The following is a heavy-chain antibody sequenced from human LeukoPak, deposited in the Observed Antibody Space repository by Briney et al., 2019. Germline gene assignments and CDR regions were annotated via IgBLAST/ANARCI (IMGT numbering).Heavy chain of an antibody. J-gene: IGHJ4*02. V-gene: IGHV3-23*01. CDR1: GFTFSSYA. CDR3: ARITAAAFRYYFDY. D-gene: IGHD6-13*01. Sequence: GGSLRLSCAASGFTFSSYAMSWVRQAPGKGLEWVSAISGSGGSTYYADSVKGRFTISRDNSKNTLYLQMNSLRAEDTAVYYCARITAAAFRYYFDYWGQGTLVTVSS. CDR2: ISGSGGST.